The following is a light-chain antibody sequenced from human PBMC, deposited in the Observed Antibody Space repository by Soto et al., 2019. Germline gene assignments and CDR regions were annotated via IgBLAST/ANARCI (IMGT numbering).Light chain of an antibody. CDR2: TAS. J-gene: IGKJ5*01. CDR3: QQAASFPIT. V-gene: IGKV1-12*01. Sequence: DIQMTQSPSSVSASVGDRVTIPCRASQGVSTWLAWYQQKPGKPPNLRIYTASSLPSGVPSRFSGSGSGTDFTLTINGLQPEDFETYYCQQAASFPITFGQGTRLEI. CDR1: QGVSTW.